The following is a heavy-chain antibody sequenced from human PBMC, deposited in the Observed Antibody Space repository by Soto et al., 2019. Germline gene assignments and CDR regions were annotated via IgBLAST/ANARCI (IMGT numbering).Heavy chain of an antibody. Sequence: QLQLQESGPGLVKPSETLSLTCTVPGGFISSSSYYWGWIRQPPGKGLEWIGTIYYSGSTYYNPSLKSRVTIAVDTSKNQCSLKLSSVTAADTAVYYCARVRYYYDSGSYLHYFDYWGQGTLVTVSS. V-gene: IGHV4-39*01. J-gene: IGHJ4*02. CDR3: ARVRYYYDSGSYLHYFDY. CDR1: GGFISSSSYY. CDR2: IYYSGST. D-gene: IGHD3-22*01.